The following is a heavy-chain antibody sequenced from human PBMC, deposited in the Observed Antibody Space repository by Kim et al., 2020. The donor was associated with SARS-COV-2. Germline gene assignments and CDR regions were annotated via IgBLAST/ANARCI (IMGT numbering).Heavy chain of an antibody. D-gene: IGHD6-13*01. Sequence: ADSVKGRVTISRDNSKNTLYLQMNSRRAEDTAVYYCARDQSAGYSSSWNDYWGQGTLVTVSS. CDR3: ARDQSAGYSSSWNDY. V-gene: IGHV3-30*07. J-gene: IGHJ4*02.